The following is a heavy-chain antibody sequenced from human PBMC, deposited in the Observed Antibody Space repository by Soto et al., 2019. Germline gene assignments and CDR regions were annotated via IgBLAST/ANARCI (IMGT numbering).Heavy chain of an antibody. D-gene: IGHD5-12*01. CDR3: ARRGYSGNGARYYYGMDV. J-gene: IGHJ6*02. Sequence: PGASLKISCKGSGYSFTSYWIGWVRQMPGKGLEWMGIIYPGDSDTRYSPSFQGQVTISADKSISTAYLQWSSLKASDTAMYYCARRGYSGNGARYYYGMDVWGQGTTVTVS. CDR1: GYSFTSYW. V-gene: IGHV5-51*01. CDR2: IYPGDSDT.